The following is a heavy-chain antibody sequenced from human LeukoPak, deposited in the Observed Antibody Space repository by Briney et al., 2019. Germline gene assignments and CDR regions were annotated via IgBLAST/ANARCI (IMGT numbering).Heavy chain of an antibody. Sequence: SETLSLTCTVSGGSISSTSYYWGWIRQPPGKGLEWIGSISYSGSTYSNPSLKGRVTISVDTSKNRMSLNLRSVTAADTAVYYCARRPSGLGGGTRGAFDCWGQGTLVTVSS. CDR1: GGSISSTSYY. D-gene: IGHD1-26*01. CDR2: ISYSGST. V-gene: IGHV4-39*01. J-gene: IGHJ4*02. CDR3: ARRPSGLGGGTRGAFDC.